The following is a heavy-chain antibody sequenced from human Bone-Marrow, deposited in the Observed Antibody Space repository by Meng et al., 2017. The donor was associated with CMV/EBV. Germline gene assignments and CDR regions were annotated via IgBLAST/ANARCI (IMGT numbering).Heavy chain of an antibody. Sequence: ASLKVSCKASGYTFTSYYMHWVRQAPGQGLEWMGIISPSSGITNYAQKFQGRLTMTGDTSTSTVYMELSSLTSEDTAVYYCARGSESWNGYYPSYGMDVWGQATTVTVSS. CDR2: ISPSSGIT. CDR1: GYTFTSYY. D-gene: IGHD3-3*01. V-gene: IGHV1-46*01. CDR3: ARGSESWNGYYPSYGMDV. J-gene: IGHJ6*02.